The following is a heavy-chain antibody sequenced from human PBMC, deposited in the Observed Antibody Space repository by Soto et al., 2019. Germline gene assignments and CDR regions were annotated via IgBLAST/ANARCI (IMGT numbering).Heavy chain of an antibody. CDR3: ARGTTLPTPLYY. V-gene: IGHV1-3*05. D-gene: IGHD1-1*01. J-gene: IGHJ4*02. CDR2: INAGNGNT. Sequence: QVQLVQSGAEEKKPGASVKVSCKASGYTFTSYDMHWVRQTPGQRLEWMGWINAGNGNTKYSQKFLGRVTITRDTSARTAYMELSSLRSEDTAVYYCARGTTLPTPLYYWGQGTLVTVSS. CDR1: GYTFTSYD.